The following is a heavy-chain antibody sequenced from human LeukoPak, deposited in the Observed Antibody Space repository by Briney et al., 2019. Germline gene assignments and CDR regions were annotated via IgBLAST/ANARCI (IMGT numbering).Heavy chain of an antibody. CDR1: GGTFSSYA. Sequence: GASVKVSCKASGGTFSSYAISWVRQAPGQGLEWMGWISAYNGNTNYAQKLQGRVTMTTDTSTSTAYMELRSLRSDDTAVYYCARDRSSSGWIDAFDIWSQGTMVTVSS. CDR3: ARDRSSSGWIDAFDI. CDR2: ISAYNGNT. D-gene: IGHD6-19*01. V-gene: IGHV1-18*01. J-gene: IGHJ3*02.